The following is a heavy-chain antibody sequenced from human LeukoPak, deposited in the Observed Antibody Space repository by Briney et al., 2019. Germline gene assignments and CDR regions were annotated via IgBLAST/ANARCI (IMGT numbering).Heavy chain of an antibody. V-gene: IGHV3-23*01. CDR1: GFTFSNHA. D-gene: IGHD6-13*01. J-gene: IGHJ4*02. CDR3: AKGLSSSTWADFDY. Sequence: GGSLRLSCAASGFTFSNHAMSWVRQAPGMGLEWVSGISGSDGTTNYADSVKGRFTVSRDNSKNTLYLQMNSLRGEETAVYYCAKGLSSSTWADFDYWGQGTLVTVSS. CDR2: ISGSDGTT.